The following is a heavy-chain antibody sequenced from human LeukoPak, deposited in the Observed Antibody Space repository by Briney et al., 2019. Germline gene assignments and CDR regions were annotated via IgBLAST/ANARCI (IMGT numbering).Heavy chain of an antibody. J-gene: IGHJ5*02. Sequence: PGGTLRLSCAASGFTFSSYGMSWVRQAPGKGLEWVSAISGSGGSTCYADSVKGRFTISRDNAKNSLYLQMNSLRAEDTALYYCAKDSGYGDYALMTSGWFDPWGQGTLVTVSS. CDR2: ISGSGGST. CDR3: AKDSGYGDYALMTSGWFDP. CDR1: GFTFSSYG. V-gene: IGHV3-23*01. D-gene: IGHD4-17*01.